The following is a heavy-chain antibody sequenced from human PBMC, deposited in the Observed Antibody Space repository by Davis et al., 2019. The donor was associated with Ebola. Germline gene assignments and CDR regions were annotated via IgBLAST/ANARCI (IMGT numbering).Heavy chain of an antibody. Sequence: PGGSLRLSCTVSGGSISSYYWSWIRQPPGKGLEWIGYIYDSGNTNHNPSLRSRVTVSVDTSKNQFSLKLRSVTAADTAVYYCAGTPGGDYVDWFDPWGQGTLVTVSS. CDR2: IYDSGNT. J-gene: IGHJ5*02. V-gene: IGHV4-59*01. CDR3: AGTPGGDYVDWFDP. D-gene: IGHD4-17*01. CDR1: GGSISSYY.